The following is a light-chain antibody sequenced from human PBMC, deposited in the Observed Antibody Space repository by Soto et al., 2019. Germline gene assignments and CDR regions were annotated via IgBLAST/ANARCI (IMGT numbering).Light chain of an antibody. V-gene: IGKV3-20*01. CDR3: QQYESAWWS. CDR1: PSASYGQ. Sequence: IVLTQSPGTLSLSPGETATLSCRASPSASYGQLAWYQHKPGQAPRLLIYGVSTKATGIPDRFSGSGSGTDFTLTISRVEPEDFAVYYCQQYESAWWSFGQGTKVEIK. J-gene: IGKJ1*01. CDR2: GVS.